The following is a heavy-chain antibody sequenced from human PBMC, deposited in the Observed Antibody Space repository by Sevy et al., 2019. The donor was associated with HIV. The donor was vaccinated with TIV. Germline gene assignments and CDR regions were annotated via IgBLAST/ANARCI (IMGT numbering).Heavy chain of an antibody. CDR1: GGTFSSYA. J-gene: IGHJ3*02. CDR3: ARGPDYYDSSGRDAFDI. CDR2: IIPIFGTA. Sequence: ASVKVSCKASGGTFSSYAISWVRQAPGQGLEWMGGIIPIFGTANYAQKFQGRVTITADESTRTAYMELSSLRSEDTAVYYCARGPDYYDSSGRDAFDIWGQGTMVTVSS. V-gene: IGHV1-69*13. D-gene: IGHD3-22*01.